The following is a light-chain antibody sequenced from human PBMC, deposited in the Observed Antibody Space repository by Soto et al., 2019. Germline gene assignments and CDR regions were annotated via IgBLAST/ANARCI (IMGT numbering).Light chain of an antibody. CDR3: QQYNNWPAIT. J-gene: IGKJ5*01. V-gene: IGKV3D-15*01. Sequence: EIVLTQSPGTRSLSPGERATLSCRASQSVSNNYLAWYQQKPGQAPRLFIYGASTRATGIPARFSGSGSGTEFALTISSLQSEDFAVYYCQQYNNWPAITFGQGTRLEIK. CDR2: GAS. CDR1: QSVSNN.